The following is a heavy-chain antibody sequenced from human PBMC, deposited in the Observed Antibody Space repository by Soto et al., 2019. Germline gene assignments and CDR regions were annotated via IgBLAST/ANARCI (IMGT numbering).Heavy chain of an antibody. Sequence: GGSLRLSCAASGSTFSSYGMHWVRQAPGKGLEWVAVISYDGSNKYYADSVKGRFTISRDNSKNTLYLQMNSLRAEDTAVYYCAKDSSYGPGGGAFDIWGQGTMVTVSS. D-gene: IGHD3-10*01. J-gene: IGHJ3*02. CDR2: ISYDGSNK. CDR1: GSTFSSYG. V-gene: IGHV3-30*18. CDR3: AKDSSYGPGGGAFDI.